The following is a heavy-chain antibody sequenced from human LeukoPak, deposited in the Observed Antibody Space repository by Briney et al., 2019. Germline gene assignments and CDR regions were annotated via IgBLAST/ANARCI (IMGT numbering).Heavy chain of an antibody. Sequence: SETLSLTCTVSNGSISTNYWTWIRQPAGKGLEWIGRIYNTGTTNYNPSLKSRVTMSVDTSKSQFSLRLSSVTAADTAIYYCARVRDSSGYYLGAFDVWGQGTMVTVSS. CDR1: NGSISTNY. CDR2: IYNTGTT. V-gene: IGHV4-4*07. D-gene: IGHD3-22*01. CDR3: ARVRDSSGYYLGAFDV. J-gene: IGHJ3*01.